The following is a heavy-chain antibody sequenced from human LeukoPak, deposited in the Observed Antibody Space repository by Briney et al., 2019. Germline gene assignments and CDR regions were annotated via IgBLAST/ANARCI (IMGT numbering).Heavy chain of an antibody. Sequence: GGSLRLSCAASGFTFSDYYMSWIRQAPGKGLEWVSYISSSGSTIYYADSVKGRFTISRDNAKNSLYLQMNSLRAEDTAVYYCAKDQVTIFGVVTNAFDIWGQGTMVTVSS. CDR2: ISSSGSTI. CDR3: AKDQVTIFGVVTNAFDI. V-gene: IGHV3-11*01. D-gene: IGHD3-3*01. CDR1: GFTFSDYY. J-gene: IGHJ3*02.